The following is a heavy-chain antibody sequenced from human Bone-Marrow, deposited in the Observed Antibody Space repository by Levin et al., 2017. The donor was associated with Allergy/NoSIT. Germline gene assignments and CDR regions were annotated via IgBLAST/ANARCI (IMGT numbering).Heavy chain of an antibody. V-gene: IGHV4-4*02. Sequence: SQTLSLPCTVSGDPMPSNDWWTWVRQPPGKGLEWIGEVSHRGNANYNPSLKNRVTISVDQSMKQFSLRVTSVTAADTAVYYCAREKQFQLPLYYFYYYMDVWGKGTTVIVSS. J-gene: IGHJ6*03. D-gene: IGHD4-11*01. CDR1: GDPMPSNDW. CDR2: VSHRGNA. CDR3: AREKQFQLPLYYFYYYMDV.